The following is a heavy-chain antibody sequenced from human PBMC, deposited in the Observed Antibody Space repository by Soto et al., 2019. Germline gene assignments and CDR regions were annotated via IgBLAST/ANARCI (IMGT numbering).Heavy chain of an antibody. V-gene: IGHV1-18*04. CDR1: GYTFTSYG. J-gene: IGHJ4*02. D-gene: IGHD5-18*01. CDR3: ARDTAILVDTAQTFVY. Sequence: QVQLVQSGAEVKKPGASVRVSCKASGYTFTSYGVSWVRQAPGQGLEWMGWISAYNGNTKYAQKLQGRLTMPTDTSTSTASMVLRSLRSDYTAMYYCARDTAILVDTAQTFVYWGQGTLVTVSS. CDR2: ISAYNGNT.